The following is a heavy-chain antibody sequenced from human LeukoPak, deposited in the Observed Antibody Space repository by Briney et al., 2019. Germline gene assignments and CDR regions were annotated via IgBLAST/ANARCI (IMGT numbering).Heavy chain of an antibody. CDR3: ARDEFGIMITFGGVIGDAFDI. Sequence: GGSPRLSCAASGFTVSSNYMSWVRQAPGKGLEWVSVIYSGGSTYYADSVKGRFTISRDNSKNTLYLQMNSLRAEDTAVYYCARDEFGIMITFGGVIGDAFDIWGQGTMVTVSS. D-gene: IGHD3-16*02. J-gene: IGHJ3*02. CDR1: GFTVSSNY. CDR2: IYSGGST. V-gene: IGHV3-66*01.